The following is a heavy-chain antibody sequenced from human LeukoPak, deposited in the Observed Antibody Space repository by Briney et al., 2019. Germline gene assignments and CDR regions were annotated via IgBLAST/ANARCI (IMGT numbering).Heavy chain of an antibody. Sequence: PSETLSLTCTVSGDSIDSYYWSWIRQPPGKGLEWIGYIYYRGTTSYNPFLKSRVTISVDTSKNQFSLKLSSVTAADTAVYYCARGRAGAHAFDIWGQGTMVTVSS. D-gene: IGHD1-26*01. CDR2: IYYRGTT. CDR1: GDSIDSYY. V-gene: IGHV4-59*01. CDR3: ARGRAGAHAFDI. J-gene: IGHJ3*02.